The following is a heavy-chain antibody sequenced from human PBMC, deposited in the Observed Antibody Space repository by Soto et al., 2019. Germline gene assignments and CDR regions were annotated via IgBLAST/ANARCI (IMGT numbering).Heavy chain of an antibody. J-gene: IGHJ4*02. CDR2: ISSSGGSI. CDR3: ARDLGPDYSRGY. Sequence: EVQLVESGGGLVQPGGSLRLSCAGSGFTFNSHEMTWVRQAPGKGLEWISSISSSGGSIYYADSVKGRFTASRDNAKNSGYLQMNSLRAEDTAVYYCARDLGPDYSRGYWGQGTLVTVSS. CDR1: GFTFNSHE. D-gene: IGHD4-4*01. V-gene: IGHV3-48*03.